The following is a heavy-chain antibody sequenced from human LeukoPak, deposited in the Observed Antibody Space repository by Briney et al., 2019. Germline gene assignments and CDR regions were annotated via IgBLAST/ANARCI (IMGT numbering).Heavy chain of an antibody. J-gene: IGHJ6*03. CDR2: ISWDGGSS. D-gene: IGHD1-26*01. CDR1: GFTFDDYA. CDR3: AKDILGARAYYMDV. Sequence: GGSLRLSCAASGFTFDDYAMHWVRQAPGKGLEWVSLISWDGGSSYYADSVKGRFTISRDNSKNSLYLQMNSLRAETTALYYCAKDILGARAYYMDVWGKGTTVTVSS. V-gene: IGHV3-43D*03.